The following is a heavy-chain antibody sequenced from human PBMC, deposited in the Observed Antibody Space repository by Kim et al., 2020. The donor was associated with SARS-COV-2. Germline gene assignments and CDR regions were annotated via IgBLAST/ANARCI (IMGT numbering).Heavy chain of an antibody. CDR3: ARGGAVAGTEDAFDI. CDR1: GGSISSYY. J-gene: IGHJ3*02. D-gene: IGHD6-19*01. CDR2: IYYSGST. V-gene: IGHV4-59*01. Sequence: SETLSLTCTVSGGSISSYYWSWIRQPPGKGLEWIGYIYYSGSTNYNPSLKSRVTISVDTSKNQFSLKLSSVTAADTAVYYCARGGAVAGTEDAFDIWGQGTMVTVSS.